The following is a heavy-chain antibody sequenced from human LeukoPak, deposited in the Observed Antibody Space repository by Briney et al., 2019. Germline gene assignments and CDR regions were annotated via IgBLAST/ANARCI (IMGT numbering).Heavy chain of an antibody. J-gene: IGHJ4*02. D-gene: IGHD6-19*01. CDR3: AKGKIAVADFDY. CDR1: GYTFTTNH. CDR2: MNPDNGDT. Sequence: ASVKVSCKASGYTFTTNHINWVRQATGQGLEWMGWMNPDNGDTAYAQKFQGRVTMTRDTSISTAYMELSSLRSEDTAVYYCAKGKIAVADFDYWGQGTLVTVSS. V-gene: IGHV1-8*01.